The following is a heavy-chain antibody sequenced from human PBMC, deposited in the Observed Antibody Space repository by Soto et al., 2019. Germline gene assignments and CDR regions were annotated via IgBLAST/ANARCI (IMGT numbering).Heavy chain of an antibody. Sequence: QVQLVESGGGVVQSGRSLRLSCAASGFTFRNYGMHWVRQAPDKGPEWVAVIWYDGSKTYYADSVKGRFTISRDNSENTLYLQMNSLRAEDTAVYYCTRDIRSAYFDYWGQGTLVAVSS. CDR1: GFTFRNYG. CDR2: IWYDGSKT. CDR3: TRDIRSAYFDY. V-gene: IGHV3-33*01. J-gene: IGHJ4*02. D-gene: IGHD2-21*01.